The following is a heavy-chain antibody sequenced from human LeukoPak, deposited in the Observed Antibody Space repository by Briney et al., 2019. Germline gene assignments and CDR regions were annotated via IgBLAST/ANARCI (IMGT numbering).Heavy chain of an antibody. J-gene: IGHJ4*02. CDR3: ATTNIAVAGTKGDFDY. Sequence: ESLKISCKGSGYSFTSYWIVWVRQMPGKGLEWMGIIYPADSDTRYSPSFQGQVTISADKSINTAYLQWSSLKASDTAMYYCATTNIAVAGTKGDFDYWGQGTLVTVSS. CDR1: GYSFTSYW. CDR2: IYPADSDT. D-gene: IGHD6-19*01. V-gene: IGHV5-51*01.